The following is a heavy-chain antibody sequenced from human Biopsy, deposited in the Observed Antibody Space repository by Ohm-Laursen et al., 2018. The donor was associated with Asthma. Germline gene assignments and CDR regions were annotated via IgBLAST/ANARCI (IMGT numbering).Heavy chain of an antibody. CDR3: ARGQKSAGDRWFDP. J-gene: IGHJ5*02. D-gene: IGHD6-13*01. CDR2: INPNSGGT. V-gene: IGHV1-2*06. Sequence: SVKVSRKASGYTFIGCPIHWMRQAPGQGLEWMGRINPNSGGTNYAQKFQGRVTMTRDTSISTAYMEVSRLRSDDTAVYYCARGQKSAGDRWFDPWGQGTLVTVSS. CDR1: GYTFIGCP.